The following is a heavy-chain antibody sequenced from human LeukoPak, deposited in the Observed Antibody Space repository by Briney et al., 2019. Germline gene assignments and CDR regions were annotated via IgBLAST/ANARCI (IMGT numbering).Heavy chain of an antibody. CDR1: GYSFTGHY. J-gene: IGHJ4*02. Sequence: ASVKVSCKASGYSFTGHYMHWVRQAPGQGLEWMKWIDPNSGGTNYAQKFQGRVTMARDTSINTAYMELSRLRSDDTAVYFCARGHYYSDSDAFPLHYWGQGTLVTVSS. CDR2: IDPNSGGT. CDR3: ARGHYYSDSDAFPLHY. D-gene: IGHD3-22*01. V-gene: IGHV1-2*02.